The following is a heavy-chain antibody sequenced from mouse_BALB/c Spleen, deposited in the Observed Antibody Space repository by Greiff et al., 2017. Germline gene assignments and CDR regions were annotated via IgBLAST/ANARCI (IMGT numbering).Heavy chain of an antibody. CDR1: GYTFTDYN. CDR3: ARGGFYYGNPGFAY. J-gene: IGHJ3*01. Sequence: EVQLQQSGPELVKPGASVKIPCKASGYTFTDYNMDWVKQSHGKSLEWIGDIYPNNGGTIYNQKFKGKATLTVDKSSSTAYMELRSLTSEDTAVYYCARGGFYYGNPGFAYWGQGTLVTVSA. CDR2: IYPNNGGT. V-gene: IGHV1-18*01. D-gene: IGHD2-1*01.